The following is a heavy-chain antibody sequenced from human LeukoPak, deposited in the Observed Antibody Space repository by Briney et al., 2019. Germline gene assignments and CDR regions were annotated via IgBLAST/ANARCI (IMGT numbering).Heavy chain of an antibody. D-gene: IGHD3-9*01. CDR1: GFTFSSYG. CDR2: IRYDGSYK. V-gene: IGHV3-30*02. Sequence: GGSLRLSCAASGFTFSSYGMHWVRQAPGKGLEWVAIIRYDGSYKYYADSVKGRFTISRDNSKNTLYLQMNSLRAEDTAVYYCARDILTSSQSRYQHWGQGTLVTVSS. CDR3: ARDILTSSQSRYQH. J-gene: IGHJ1*01.